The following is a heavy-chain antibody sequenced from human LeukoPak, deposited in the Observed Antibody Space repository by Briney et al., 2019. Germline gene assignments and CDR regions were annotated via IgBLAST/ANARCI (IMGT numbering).Heavy chain of an antibody. J-gene: IGHJ4*02. D-gene: IGHD1-1*01. Sequence: QPGGSLRLSCXXSXXTFSSYWXSWVRQAPGKGLEWVANIKQDGSEKYYVDSVKGRFAISRDNAKNSLYLQMNSLRAEDTAVYYCARDQDWSGSIDYWGQGTLVTVSS. V-gene: IGHV3-7*01. CDR3: ARDQDWSGSIDY. CDR1: XXTFSSYW. CDR2: IKQDGSEK.